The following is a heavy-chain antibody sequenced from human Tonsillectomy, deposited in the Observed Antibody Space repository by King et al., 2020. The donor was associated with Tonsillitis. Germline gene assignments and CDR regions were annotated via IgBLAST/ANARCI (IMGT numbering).Heavy chain of an antibody. D-gene: IGHD6-13*01. CDR2: ISSGSSTI. CDR3: ARDYVAAAGLSDY. J-gene: IGHJ4*02. V-gene: IGHV3-48*04. CDR1: GFTFSSYS. Sequence: VQLVESGGGLVQPGGSLRLSCAASGFTFSSYSMNWVRQAPGKGLEWVSYISSGSSTIYYADSVKGRFTISRDNAKNSLYLQMNSLRAEDTAVYYCARDYVAAAGLSDYWGQGTLVTVSS.